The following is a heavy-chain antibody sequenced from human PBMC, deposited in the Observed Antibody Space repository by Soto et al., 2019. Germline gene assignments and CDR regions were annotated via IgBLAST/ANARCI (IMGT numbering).Heavy chain of an antibody. D-gene: IGHD3-3*01. CDR3: AKDISFGVVISYGMDV. V-gene: IGHV3-9*01. Sequence: LRLSCAASGFTFDDYAMHWVRQAPGKGLEWVSGISWNSSSIGYADSVKGRFTISRDNAKNSLYLQMNSLRAEDTALYYCAKDISFGVVISYGMDVWGQGTTVTVSS. J-gene: IGHJ6*02. CDR1: GFTFDDYA. CDR2: ISWNSSSI.